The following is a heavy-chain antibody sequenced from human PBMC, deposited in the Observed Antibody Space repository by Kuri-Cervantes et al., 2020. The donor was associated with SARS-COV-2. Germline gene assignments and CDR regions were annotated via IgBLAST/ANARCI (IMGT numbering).Heavy chain of an antibody. CDR2: ISSSSSTI. V-gene: IGHV3-48*02. Sequence: GGSLRLSCAASGFTFSSYSMNWVRQAPGKGLEWVSYISSSSSTIYYADSVKGRFTISRDNAKNSLYLQMNSLRDEDTAVYYCARGYCSSTSCPPYYYYGTDVWGQGTTVTVSS. CDR1: GFTFSSYS. CDR3: ARGYCSSTSCPPYYYYGTDV. J-gene: IGHJ6*02. D-gene: IGHD2-2*01.